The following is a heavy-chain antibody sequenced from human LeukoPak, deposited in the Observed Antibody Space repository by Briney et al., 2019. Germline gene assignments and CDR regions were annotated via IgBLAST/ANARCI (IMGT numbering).Heavy chain of an antibody. CDR3: AREGRLVRAFDY. J-gene: IGHJ4*02. V-gene: IGHV4-4*07. D-gene: IGHD6-19*01. CDR2: IYTSGST. Sequence: SETLSLTCTVSGDSISSYYWSWIRQPAGKGLEWIGRIYTSGSTNYNPSLKSRVTMSVDTSKNQFSLKLSSVTAADTAVYYCAREGRLVRAFDYWGQGTLVTVSS. CDR1: GDSISSYY.